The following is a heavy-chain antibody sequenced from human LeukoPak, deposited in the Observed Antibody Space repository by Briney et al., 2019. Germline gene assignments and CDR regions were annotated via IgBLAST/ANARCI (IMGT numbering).Heavy chain of an antibody. V-gene: IGHV1-69*13. Sequence: SVKVSCKASGGTFSSYAISWVRQAPGQGLEWTGGIIPIFGTANYAQKFQGRVTITADESTSTAYMELSSLRSEDTAVYYCAREETHHVYYGMDVWGQGTMVTVSS. J-gene: IGHJ6*02. D-gene: IGHD1-14*01. CDR2: IIPIFGTA. CDR1: GGTFSSYA. CDR3: AREETHHVYYGMDV.